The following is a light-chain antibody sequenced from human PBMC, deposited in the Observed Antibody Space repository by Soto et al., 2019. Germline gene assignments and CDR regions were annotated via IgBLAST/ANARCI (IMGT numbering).Light chain of an antibody. CDR2: GNN. V-gene: IGLV1-44*01. CDR3: AAWDGSLNNVL. J-gene: IGLJ2*01. CDR1: GSSIGTNT. Sequence: QSVLTQPPSASGTPGQRVTISCSGSGSSIGTNTVNWYRQLPGTAPKLLIYGNNQRPSGVPARFSGSKSGTSASLAISGLQSEDEADYYCAAWDGSLNNVLFGGGTKVTVL.